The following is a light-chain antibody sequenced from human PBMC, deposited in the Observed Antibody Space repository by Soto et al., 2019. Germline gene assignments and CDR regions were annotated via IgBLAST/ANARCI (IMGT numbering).Light chain of an antibody. CDR2: GAS. Sequence: EIVMTQSPATLSVSPGEGATLSCRASQSVSSKLAWYQQKPGQAPRLLIYGASTRATGIPARFSGSGSGTDFTLIISSLQSEYSAVYYCQQYNSWMWTFGQGTNVEIK. V-gene: IGKV3-15*01. J-gene: IGKJ1*01. CDR1: QSVSSK. CDR3: QQYNSWMWT.